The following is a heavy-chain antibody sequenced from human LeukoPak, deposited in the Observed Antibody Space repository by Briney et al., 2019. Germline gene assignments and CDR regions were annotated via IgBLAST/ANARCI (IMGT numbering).Heavy chain of an antibody. CDR3: ARDMGYYDSGGMAFDI. D-gene: IGHD3-22*01. CDR1: GFTFSSYS. CDR2: ISSSSSYI. J-gene: IGHJ3*02. V-gene: IGHV3-21*01. Sequence: GGSLRLSCAASGFTFSSYSMNWVRQAPGKGLEWVSSISSSSSYIYYADSVKGRFTISRDNAKNSLYLQMNSLRAEDTAVCYCARDMGYYDSGGMAFDIWGQGTMVTVSS.